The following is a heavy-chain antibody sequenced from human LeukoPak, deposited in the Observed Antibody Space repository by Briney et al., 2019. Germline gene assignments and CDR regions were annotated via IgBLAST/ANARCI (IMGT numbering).Heavy chain of an antibody. CDR2: MNSNSGNT. J-gene: IGHJ5*02. D-gene: IGHD3-10*01. Sequence: ASVKVSCKASGYTFTSYDINWVRQATGQGLEWMGWMNSNSGNTGYAQKFQGRVTITRNTSISTAYMELSSLRSEDTAVYYCARDIDGSLKGNWFDPWGQGTLVTVSS. CDR1: GYTFTSYD. V-gene: IGHV1-8*03. CDR3: ARDIDGSLKGNWFDP.